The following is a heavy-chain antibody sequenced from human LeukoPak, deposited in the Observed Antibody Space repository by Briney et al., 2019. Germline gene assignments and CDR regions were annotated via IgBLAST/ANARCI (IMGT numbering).Heavy chain of an antibody. CDR1: GFTVSSND. D-gene: IGHD2-2*01. Sequence: PGGSLRLSCAASGFTVSSNDMSWVRRAPGKGLEWVSVIYSGGSTYYADSVEGRFTISRDNSKNTPYLTMNSLRAEDTAVYYCARDNRSGSAAMDYYSYGMDVWGQGTTVTVSS. V-gene: IGHV3-66*01. CDR2: IYSGGST. CDR3: ARDNRSGSAAMDYYSYGMDV. J-gene: IGHJ6*02.